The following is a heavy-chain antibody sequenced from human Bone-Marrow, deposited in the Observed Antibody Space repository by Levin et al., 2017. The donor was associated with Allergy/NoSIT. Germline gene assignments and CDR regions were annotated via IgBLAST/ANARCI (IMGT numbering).Heavy chain of an antibody. J-gene: IGHJ6*03. Sequence: GASVKVSCKASGYTFTSYYMHWVRQAPGQGLEWMGIINPSGGSTSYAQKFQGRVTMTRDTSTSTVYMELSSLRSEDTAVYYCAKETSYNWNYSPRGYYYYYMDVWGKGTTVTVSS. CDR1: GYTFTSYY. CDR2: INPSGGST. V-gene: IGHV1-46*01. CDR3: AKETSYNWNYSPRGYYYYYMDV. D-gene: IGHD1-7*01.